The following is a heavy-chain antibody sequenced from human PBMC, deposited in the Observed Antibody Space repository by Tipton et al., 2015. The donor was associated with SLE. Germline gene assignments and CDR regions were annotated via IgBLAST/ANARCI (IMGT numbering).Heavy chain of an antibody. Sequence: LRLSCTVSGGSFSNHYWSWIRQPPGKGLEWIGYVYYSGSTNYNPSLKSRVTISVDTSKNQFSLRLNSVTAADAAVYYCARGGKGYGYNDAFDIWGQGTMVTVSS. CDR3: ARGGKGYGYNDAFDI. CDR1: GGSFSNHY. D-gene: IGHD5-18*01. CDR2: VYYSGST. V-gene: IGHV4-59*11. J-gene: IGHJ3*02.